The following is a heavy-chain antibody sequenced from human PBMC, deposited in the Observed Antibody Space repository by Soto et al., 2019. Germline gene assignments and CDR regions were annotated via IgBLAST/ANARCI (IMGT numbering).Heavy chain of an antibody. CDR1: GDSVSSNSAA. D-gene: IGHD1-26*01. CDR2: TYYRSKWYN. Sequence: SQTLSLTCAISGDSVSSNSAAWNWIRQSPSGGLEWLGRTYYRSKWYNDYAISVKSRITVNPDTSKDQFSLQLNSVTPEDTAVYYCARMVGATADSWGQGTLVTVSS. J-gene: IGHJ5*01. V-gene: IGHV6-1*01. CDR3: ARMVGATADS.